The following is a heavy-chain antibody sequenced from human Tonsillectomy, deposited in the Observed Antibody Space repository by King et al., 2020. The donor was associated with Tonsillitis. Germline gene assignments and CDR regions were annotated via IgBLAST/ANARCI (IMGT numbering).Heavy chain of an antibody. CDR2: ILYDGSKR. J-gene: IGHJ3*01. CDR3: ARDKKPDAFDL. CDR1: GFSFRTYE. Sequence: VQLVESGGGVVQPGRSLRLSCAASGFSFRTYEMHWVRQSPGKGLEWVALILYDGSKRHYADSVRGRFTISRDNSENTLYLQMDNLTTEDTATYYCARDKKPDAFDLWGQGTLVIVSS. V-gene: IGHV3-30*14.